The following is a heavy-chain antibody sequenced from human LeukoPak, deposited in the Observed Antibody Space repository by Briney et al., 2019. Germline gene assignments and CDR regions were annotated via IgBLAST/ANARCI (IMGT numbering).Heavy chain of an antibody. CDR2: ISDGGDST. D-gene: IGHD3-22*01. V-gene: IGHV3-23*01. CDR1: RFTFSNSA. CDR3: AKDGGHDSSGLYYFDY. J-gene: IGHJ4*02. Sequence: PGGSLRLSCAASRFTFSNSAMSWVRQAPGKGLEWVSSISDGGDSTYYADSVKGRFTISRDNSKNTLYLQMNSLRAEDTAVYYCAKDGGHDSSGLYYFDYWGQGTLVTVSS.